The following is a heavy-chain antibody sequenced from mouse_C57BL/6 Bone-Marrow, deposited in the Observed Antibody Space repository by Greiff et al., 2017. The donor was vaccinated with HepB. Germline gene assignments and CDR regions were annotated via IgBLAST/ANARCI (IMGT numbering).Heavy chain of an antibody. CDR2: IHPNSGST. D-gene: IGHD1-1*01. CDR3: ARFYYGSSSWFAY. CDR1: GYTFTSYW. J-gene: IGHJ3*01. V-gene: IGHV1-64*01. Sequence: QVQLQQPGAELVKPGASVKLSCKASGYTFTSYWMHWVKQRPGQGLEWIGMIHPNSGSTNYNEKFKSKATLTVDKSSSTAYMQLSSLTSVDSAVYYCARFYYGSSSWFAYWGQGTLVTVSA.